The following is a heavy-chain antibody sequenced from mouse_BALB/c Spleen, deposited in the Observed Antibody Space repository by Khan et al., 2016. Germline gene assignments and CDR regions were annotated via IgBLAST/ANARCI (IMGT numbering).Heavy chain of an antibody. CDR1: GFTFSDYY. V-gene: IGHV7-3*02. CDR2: TRKKAQGSTA. D-gene: IGHD6-2*01. CDR3: ARDIGDLLYFDV. J-gene: IGHJ1*01. Sequence: EVELVEPGGGLVQPGGSRRLSCATSGFTFSDYYLSWVRQPPGKALEWLGFTRKKAQGSTAEYSASVKGRFTISRDNSQSIVYLQMNNMRAEDSATYYCARDIGDLLYFDVWGAGTTVTVSS.